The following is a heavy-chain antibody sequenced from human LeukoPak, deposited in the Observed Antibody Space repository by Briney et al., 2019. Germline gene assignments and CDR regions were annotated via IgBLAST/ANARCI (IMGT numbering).Heavy chain of an antibody. J-gene: IGHJ5*02. D-gene: IGHD6-6*01. Sequence: PWRSLRLSCAASGFTFSSYGMHWVRQAPGKGLEWVAVISYDGSNKYYADSVKGRFTISRDNSKNTLYLQMNSLRAESTAVYYCAGDYGSSSGWFDPWGQGTLVTVSS. CDR1: GFTFSSYG. V-gene: IGHV3-30*03. CDR3: AGDYGSSSGWFDP. CDR2: ISYDGSNK.